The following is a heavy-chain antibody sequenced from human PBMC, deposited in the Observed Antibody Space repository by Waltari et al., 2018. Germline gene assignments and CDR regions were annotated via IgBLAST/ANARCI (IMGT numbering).Heavy chain of an antibody. CDR2: IRSEGNSYGT. J-gene: IGHJ3*02. Sequence: EVQLVDSGGDLVQPGGSLKLSCAASGITFSDSSIHWVRQAPGKGLEWVGRIRSEGNSYGTAFAASLNGRFTIFRDDSKKTAYLQMNTLMSEDTALYYCTRSGTTTVAFDIWGQVTIVTVSS. CDR3: TRSGTTTVAFDI. CDR1: GITFSDSS. V-gene: IGHV3-73*01. D-gene: IGHD1-1*01.